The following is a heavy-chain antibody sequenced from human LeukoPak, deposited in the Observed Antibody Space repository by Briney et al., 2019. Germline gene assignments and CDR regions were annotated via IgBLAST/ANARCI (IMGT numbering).Heavy chain of an antibody. J-gene: IGHJ4*02. D-gene: IGHD2-15*01. CDR1: GGSLSSYY. Sequence: SETLSLTCTVSGGSLSSYYWSWIRQPAGKALEGIGRIYTRGSTNYNPSLKSRVTMSVDTSKNQISLKLSSVTAADTAVYYCARGCSGGSCYYRYWGQGTLVTVSS. CDR3: ARGCSGGSCYYRY. CDR2: IYTRGST. V-gene: IGHV4-4*07.